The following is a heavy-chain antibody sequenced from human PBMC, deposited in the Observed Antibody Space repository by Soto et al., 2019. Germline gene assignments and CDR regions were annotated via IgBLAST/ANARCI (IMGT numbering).Heavy chain of an antibody. CDR2: ISGSGGSS. J-gene: IGHJ6*03. V-gene: IGHV3-23*01. CDR1: GFTFSSYA. D-gene: IGHD4-17*01. Sequence: EVQLLESGGGLVQPGGSLRLSCAASGFTFSSYAMSWVRQAPGKGLEGVSDISGSGGSSYYADSGKGRVTIPRDNSENRLYRQMNSLRAEDTSVYDCAEAQRDGDYCDRSDDYYFYMDVGGKGNTVTV. CDR3: AEAQRDGDYCDRSDDYYFYMDV.